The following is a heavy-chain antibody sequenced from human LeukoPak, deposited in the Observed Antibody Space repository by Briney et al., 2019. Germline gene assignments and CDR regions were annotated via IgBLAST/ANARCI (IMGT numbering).Heavy chain of an antibody. CDR2: IYHGGST. CDR3: ARGYCTKGVCYPLDY. J-gene: IGHJ4*02. CDR1: GGSISSSNW. Sequence: PSGTLSLTCAVSGGSISSSNWWRFVRQPPGERLEWSGVIYHGGSTNYNPSLKSRGTISVDKSKNQFSLKLSSVTAADTAVYYCARGYCTKGVCYPLDYWGQGPLVTVSS. V-gene: IGHV4-4*02. D-gene: IGHD2-8*01.